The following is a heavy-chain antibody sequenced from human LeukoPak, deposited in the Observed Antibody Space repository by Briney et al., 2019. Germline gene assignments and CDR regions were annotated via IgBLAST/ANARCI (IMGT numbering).Heavy chain of an antibody. Sequence: SETLSLTCTVSGGSISSYYWSWIRQPPGKGLEWIGYIYYSGSTNYNPSLKSRVTISVDTSKNQFSLKLSSVTAADTAVYYCARDVFVVGAGTRWDYYYYGMDVWGQGTTVTVSS. CDR2: IYYSGST. J-gene: IGHJ6*02. CDR3: ARDVFVVGAGTRWDYYYYGMDV. D-gene: IGHD6-19*01. V-gene: IGHV4-59*01. CDR1: GGSISSYY.